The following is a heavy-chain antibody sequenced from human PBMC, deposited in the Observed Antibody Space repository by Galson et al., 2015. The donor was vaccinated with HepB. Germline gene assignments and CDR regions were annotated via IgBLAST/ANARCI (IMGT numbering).Heavy chain of an antibody. CDR1: GYTFTSYG. D-gene: IGHD1-26*01. CDR2: ISAYNGNT. V-gene: IGHV1-18*04. Sequence: SVKVSCKASGYTFTSYGISWVRQAPGQGLEWMGWISAYNGNTNYAQKLQGRVTMTTDTSTSTAYMELRSLRSDDTAVYYCARDTGEPNFIVGATLGMDVWGQGTTVTVSS. J-gene: IGHJ6*02. CDR3: ARDTGEPNFIVGATLGMDV.